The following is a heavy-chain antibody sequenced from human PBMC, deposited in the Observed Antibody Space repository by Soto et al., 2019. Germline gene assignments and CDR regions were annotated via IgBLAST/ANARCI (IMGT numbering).Heavy chain of an antibody. Sequence: EVQLVASGGGLVQPGGSLRLSCAASGFTVSSNYMSWVRQAPGKGLGWVSVIYGGGDTYYADSVQGRFTISRDISKNTPYLQMNSLRGDDTAVYYCAAPDTSSWYMGFDYWGQGTLVTVSS. CDR2: IYGGGDT. D-gene: IGHD6-13*01. V-gene: IGHV3-66*01. J-gene: IGHJ4*02. CDR1: GFTVSSNY. CDR3: AAPDTSSWYMGFDY.